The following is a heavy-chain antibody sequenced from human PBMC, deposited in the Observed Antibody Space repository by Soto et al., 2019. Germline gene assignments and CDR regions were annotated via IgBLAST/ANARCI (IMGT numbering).Heavy chain of an antibody. CDR1: GYSFTSYW. Sequence: GESLKISCKGSGYSFTSYWIGWVRQMPGKGLEWMGIIYPGDSDTRYSPSFQGQVTISADKSISTAYLQWSSLKASDTAMYSSPGLGAGRYSESYFDCWGQGTLVTVSS. CDR2: IYPGDSDT. V-gene: IGHV5-51*01. CDR3: PGLGAGRYSESYFDC. D-gene: IGHD1-26*01. J-gene: IGHJ4*02.